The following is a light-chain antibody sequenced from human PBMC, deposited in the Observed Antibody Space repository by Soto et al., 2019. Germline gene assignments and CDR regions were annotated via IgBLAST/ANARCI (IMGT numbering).Light chain of an antibody. V-gene: IGKV1-39*01. CDR1: QSISSY. CDR3: QQSYSTPPT. Sequence: DIQMTQSPSSLSASVGDRVTITCRASQSISSYLNWYQQKPGKAPKLLIYAASSLQSGVPSRFNGSGSGTDFTLTISSLQPEDFATYYCQQSYSTPPTFGQGTKGDIK. CDR2: AAS. J-gene: IGKJ1*01.